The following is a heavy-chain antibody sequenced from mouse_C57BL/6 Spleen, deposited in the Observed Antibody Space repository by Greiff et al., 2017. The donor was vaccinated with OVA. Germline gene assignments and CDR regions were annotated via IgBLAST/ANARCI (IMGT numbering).Heavy chain of an antibody. D-gene: IGHD2-5*01. CDR3: ARFRSNPYYAMDY. CDR1: GYTFTSYW. CDR2: IDPSDSYP. Sequence: QVHVKQPGAELVKPGASVKLSCKASGYTFTSYWMQWVKQRPGQGLEWIGEIDPSDSYPNYNQKFKGKATLTVDTASSTAYMQLSSLTSEDSAVYYCARFRSNPYYAMDYWGQGTSVTVSS. J-gene: IGHJ4*01. V-gene: IGHV1-50*01.